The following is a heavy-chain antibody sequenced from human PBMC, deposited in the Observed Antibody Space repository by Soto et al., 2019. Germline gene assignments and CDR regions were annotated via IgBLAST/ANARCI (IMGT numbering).Heavy chain of an antibody. CDR2: IYYSGHT. J-gene: IGHJ4*02. CDR3: VRQGSTYSDILTGYYGPARFDT. Sequence: SETLSVTCNVAGGTISRSTHYWGWIRQPPGKGLEWIATIYYSGHTYYNPSLKSRVTISVDTSKNQFSLKLNSVTAADTSVYYCVRQGSTYSDILTGYYGPARFDTWGQGTLVTVSS. D-gene: IGHD3-9*01. V-gene: IGHV4-39*01. CDR1: GGTISRSTHY.